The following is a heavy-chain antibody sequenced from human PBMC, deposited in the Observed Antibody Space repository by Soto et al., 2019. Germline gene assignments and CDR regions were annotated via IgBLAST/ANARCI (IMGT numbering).Heavy chain of an antibody. D-gene: IGHD6-6*01. Sequence: ASVKVSCNASGYTFTSYDINWLRQPPGQGLEWMGIINPSGGSTSYAQKFQGRVTMTRDTSTSTVYMELSSLRSEDTAVYYCARRQIAARPYYYYGMDVWGQGTTVTVSS. J-gene: IGHJ6*02. CDR2: INPSGGST. CDR1: GYTFTSYD. CDR3: ARRQIAARPYYYYGMDV. V-gene: IGHV1-46*01.